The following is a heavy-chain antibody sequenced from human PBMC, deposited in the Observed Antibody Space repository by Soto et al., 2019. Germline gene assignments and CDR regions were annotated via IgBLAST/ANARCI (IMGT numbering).Heavy chain of an antibody. J-gene: IGHJ4*02. Sequence: EVQLLESGGGLVQPGGSLRLSCAASGFTSSSNAMIWVRQAPGKGLEWVSAIRGSEGSTYYADSVKGRFTISRDNSKNTVHLQMNSLRGEDTAVYYCAGGWVWGQGTLVTVSS. V-gene: IGHV3-23*01. CDR2: IRGSEGST. CDR1: GFTSSSNA. D-gene: IGHD2-15*01. CDR3: AGGWV.